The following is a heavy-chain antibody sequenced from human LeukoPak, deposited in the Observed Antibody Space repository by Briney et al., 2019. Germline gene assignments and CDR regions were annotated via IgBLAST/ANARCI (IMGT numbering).Heavy chain of an antibody. CDR1: GGTFSSYA. V-gene: IGHV1-69*05. Sequence: SVKVSCKASGGTFSSYAISWVRQAPGQGLEWMGRIIPIFGTANYAQKFQGRVTITTDESTSTAYMELSSLRSEDTAVYYCASTNSVEMATIGDCFDYWGQGTLVTVSS. CDR2: IIPIFGTA. J-gene: IGHJ4*02. CDR3: ASTNSVEMATIGDCFDY. D-gene: IGHD5-24*01.